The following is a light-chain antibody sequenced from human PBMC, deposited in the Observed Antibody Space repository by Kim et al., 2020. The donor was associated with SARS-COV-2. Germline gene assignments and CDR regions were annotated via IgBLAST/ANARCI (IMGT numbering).Light chain of an antibody. Sequence: EIVMTQSPATLSVSPGERATLSCRASQSVGSNLDWYLQKPGQAPRLLIFGASTRATGIPVRFSGSGSGTEFTLTISSLQSEDFAVYYCQQYNSRPITFGQGTRLEIK. CDR2: GAS. J-gene: IGKJ5*01. V-gene: IGKV3-15*01. CDR1: QSVGSN. CDR3: QQYNSRPIT.